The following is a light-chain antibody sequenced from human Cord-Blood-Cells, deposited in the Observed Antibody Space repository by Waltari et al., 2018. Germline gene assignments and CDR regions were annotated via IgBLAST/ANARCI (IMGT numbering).Light chain of an antibody. J-gene: IGKJ3*01. Sequence: DIQMTQSPSSLSASVGDRVTITCRASQSISSYLNWYQQKPGEAPKLLSYAASSLQSGVPSRFSGSGSGTDFTLTISSLQPEDFATYYCQQSYSTLYTFGPRTKVDIK. CDR2: AAS. CDR1: QSISSY. V-gene: IGKV1-39*01. CDR3: QQSYSTLYT.